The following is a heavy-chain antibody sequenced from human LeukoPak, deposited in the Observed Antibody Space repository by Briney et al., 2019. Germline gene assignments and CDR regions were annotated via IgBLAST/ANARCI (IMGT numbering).Heavy chain of an antibody. J-gene: IGHJ4*02. CDR3: ARDRSRCFY. CDR2: IKEDGSEK. CDR1: GFTFSSYW. V-gene: IGHV3-7*01. Sequence: TGGSLRLSCVTSGFTFSSYWMSWVRQAPGKGLEWVATIKEDGSEKYYVDSVKGRFTISRDNAKNTLYLQMNSLRAEDTAVYYCARDRSRCFYWGQGTLVTVSS. D-gene: IGHD4/OR15-4a*01.